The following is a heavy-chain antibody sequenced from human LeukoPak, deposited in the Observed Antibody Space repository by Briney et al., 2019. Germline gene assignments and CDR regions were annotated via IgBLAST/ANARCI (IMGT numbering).Heavy chain of an antibody. V-gene: IGHV3-7*01. Sequence: PGGSLRLSCAASGFTFSSHWMIWVRQAPGKGLEWVANVKQDGSEKYYVDPVKGRFTISRVNAKNSLYLQMNSLRVEDTAVYYCATGRAAHLFDYWGQGTLVTVSS. CDR2: VKQDGSEK. D-gene: IGHD6-6*01. CDR1: GFTFSSHW. CDR3: ATGRAAHLFDY. J-gene: IGHJ4*02.